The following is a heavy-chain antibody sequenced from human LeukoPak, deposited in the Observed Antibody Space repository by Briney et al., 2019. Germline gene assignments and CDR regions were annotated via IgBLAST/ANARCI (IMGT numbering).Heavy chain of an antibody. CDR2: ISSGSSYI. CDR1: GFTFSSYT. CDR3: ARTGGSYPYYFEY. Sequence: SGGSLRLSCAASGFTFSSYTMNWVRQAPGKGLEWVSIISSGSSYIHYADSVKGRFTISRDNAKNSLYLQMNSLRAEDTAVYYCARTGGSYPYYFEYWGQGTLVTVSS. V-gene: IGHV3-21*01. D-gene: IGHD1-26*01. J-gene: IGHJ4*02.